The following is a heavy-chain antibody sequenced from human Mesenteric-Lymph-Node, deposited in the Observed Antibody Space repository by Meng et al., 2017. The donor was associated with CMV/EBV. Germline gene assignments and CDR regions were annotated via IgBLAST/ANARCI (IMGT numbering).Heavy chain of an antibody. Sequence: GESLKISCATSGFTFSSYTMNWVRQAPGKGLGWVSSISGTTNYIYYADSLKGRFTISRDNGRNSLYLQMNSLRAEDTAVYYCARDSLRYYYDSSGYYPDYYYYGMDVWGQGTTVTVSS. J-gene: IGHJ6*02. D-gene: IGHD3-22*01. CDR1: GFTFSSYT. CDR3: ARDSLRYYYDSSGYYPDYYYYGMDV. V-gene: IGHV3-21*01. CDR2: ISGTTNYI.